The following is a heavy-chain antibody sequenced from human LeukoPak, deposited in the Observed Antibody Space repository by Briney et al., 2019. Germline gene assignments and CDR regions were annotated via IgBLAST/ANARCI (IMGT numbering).Heavy chain of an antibody. CDR1: GFTFSSYA. V-gene: IGHV3-30-3*01. CDR3: AKASSGWYPFDY. CDR2: ISYDGSNK. J-gene: IGHJ4*02. D-gene: IGHD6-19*01. Sequence: TGGSLRLSWAASGFTFSSYAMHWVRQAPGKGLEWVAVISYDGSNKYYADSVKGRFTISRDNSKNTLYLQMNSLRAEDTAVYYCAKASSGWYPFDYWGQGTLVTVSS.